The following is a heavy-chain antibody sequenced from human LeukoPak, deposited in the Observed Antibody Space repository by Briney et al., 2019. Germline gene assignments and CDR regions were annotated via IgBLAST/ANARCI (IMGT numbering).Heavy chain of an antibody. CDR1: GGSISSYY. CDR3: ARIYGSFQNYFDY. CDR2: IYYSGST. V-gene: IGHV4-59*12. Sequence: SETLSLTCTVSGGSISSYYWSWIRQPPGRGLECIGIIYYSGSTFYNPSLKSRLTISVDTSKNQFSLQLSSVTAADTAFYYCARIYGSFQNYFDYWGQGTLITVSS. J-gene: IGHJ4*02. D-gene: IGHD1-26*01.